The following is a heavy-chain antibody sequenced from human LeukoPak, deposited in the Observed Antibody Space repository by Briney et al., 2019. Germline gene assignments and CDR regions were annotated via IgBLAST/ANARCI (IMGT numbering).Heavy chain of an antibody. Sequence: ASVKVSCTASGYTFTGYYMHWVRQAPGQGLEWMGWINPNSGGTSYAQKFQGRVTMTRDTSISTAYMELSRLRSDDTAVYYCARDRSPAPGRSYGRGHFDYWGQGTLVTVSS. D-gene: IGHD5-18*01. J-gene: IGHJ4*02. CDR2: INPNSGGT. CDR1: GYTFTGYY. CDR3: ARDRSPAPGRSYGRGHFDY. V-gene: IGHV1-2*02.